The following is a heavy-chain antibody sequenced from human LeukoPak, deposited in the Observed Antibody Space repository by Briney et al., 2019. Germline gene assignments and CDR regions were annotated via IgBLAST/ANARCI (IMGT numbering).Heavy chain of an antibody. Sequence: GGSLRLSCAASGFTFSRYWMHWVRQAPGKGLVWVSRINSDGSFTTYADSVEGRFTISRDNAKNTLYLQMDSLRADDTAVYYCARDPDYDSSGYPFDYWGQGTLVTVSS. CDR3: ARDPDYDSSGYPFDY. CDR1: GFTFSRYW. V-gene: IGHV3-74*01. D-gene: IGHD3-22*01. CDR2: INSDGSFT. J-gene: IGHJ4*02.